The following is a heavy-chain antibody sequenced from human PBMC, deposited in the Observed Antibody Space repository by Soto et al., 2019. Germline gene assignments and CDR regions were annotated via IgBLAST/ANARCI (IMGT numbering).Heavy chain of an antibody. D-gene: IGHD6-19*01. CDR3: ARGNRWLAPDY. CDR1: EFTCSSFW. Sequence: PGGSLRLSCAAFEFTCSSFWMNWVRQAPGKGLEWVSNISGGGGGTYYADSVKGRFTISRDNSKNSLYLQMNNLRAEDTAVYYCARGNRWLAPDYWGQGTLVTVSS. CDR2: ISGGGGGT. J-gene: IGHJ4*02. V-gene: IGHV3-23*01.